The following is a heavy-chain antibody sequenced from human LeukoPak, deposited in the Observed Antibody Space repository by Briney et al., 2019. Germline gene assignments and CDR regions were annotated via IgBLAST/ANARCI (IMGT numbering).Heavy chain of an antibody. CDR1: GFTFNSYA. V-gene: IGHV3-23*01. CDR2: ISGSGGST. CDR3: ARLPPGIAAAGDDY. Sequence: GGSLRLSCATSGFTFNSYAMSWVRQAPGKGLEWVSAISGSGGSTYYADSVKGRFTISRDNSKNTLYLQMNSLRAEDTAVYYCARLPPGIAAAGDDYWGQGTLVTVSS. J-gene: IGHJ4*02. D-gene: IGHD6-13*01.